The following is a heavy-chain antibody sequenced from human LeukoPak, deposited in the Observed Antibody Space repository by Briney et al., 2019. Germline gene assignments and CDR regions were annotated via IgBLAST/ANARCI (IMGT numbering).Heavy chain of an antibody. J-gene: IGHJ4*02. V-gene: IGHV4-59*01. CDR3: ARPRYSSSWFPFDS. Sequence: SETLSLTCTVSVGSFSSFYWSWIRQPPGKGLEWIGYIYYSGSTNYNPSLKSRVTISVDTSKNQFSLKLSSVTAADTAVYYCARPRYSSSWFPFDSWGQGTLVTVSS. D-gene: IGHD6-13*01. CDR1: VGSFSSFY. CDR2: IYYSGST.